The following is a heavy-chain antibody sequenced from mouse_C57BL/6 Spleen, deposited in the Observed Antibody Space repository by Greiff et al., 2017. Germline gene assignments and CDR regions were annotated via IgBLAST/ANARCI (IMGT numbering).Heavy chain of an antibody. CDR1: GYAFSSSW. V-gene: IGHV1-82*01. D-gene: IGHD4-1*01. J-gene: IGHJ3*01. CDR2: IYPGDGDT. Sequence: QVQLQQSGPELVKPGASVKISCKASGYAFSSSWMNWVKQRPGKGLEWIGRIYPGDGDTNYNGKFKGKATLTADKSSSTAYMQLSSLTSEDSAVYFCASSNVAWFAYWGQGTLVTVSA. CDR3: ASSNVAWFAY.